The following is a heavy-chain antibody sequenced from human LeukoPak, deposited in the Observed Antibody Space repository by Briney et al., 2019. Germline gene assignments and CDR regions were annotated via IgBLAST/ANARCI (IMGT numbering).Heavy chain of an antibody. CDR1: GYTFTSYG. V-gene: IGHV1-18*01. J-gene: IGHJ3*02. CDR3: ASRSSYYYDSSGYKPHDDAFDI. CDR2: ISAYNGNT. D-gene: IGHD3-22*01. Sequence: ASVKVSCKASGYTFTSYGISWVRQAPGQGPEWMGWISAYNGNTNYVQKFQGRVTMTTDTSATTAYMELRSLRSDDTAVYYCASRSSYYYDSSGYKPHDDAFDIWGQGTMVTVSS.